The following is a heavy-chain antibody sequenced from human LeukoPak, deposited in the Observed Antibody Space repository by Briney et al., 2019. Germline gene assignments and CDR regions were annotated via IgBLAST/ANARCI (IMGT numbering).Heavy chain of an antibody. CDR3: ARFFYYDASRPPF. V-gene: IGHV4-61*02. CDR1: GGSISSGSYY. D-gene: IGHD3-16*01. CDR2: IYTSGST. J-gene: IGHJ4*02. Sequence: SETLSLTCTVSGGSISSGSYYWSWIRQPAGKGLEWIGRIYTSGSTNYNPSLKSRVSLSIDTSMNQFSLKVNSLTVADTAVYYCARFFYYDASRPPFRGQGTLVAVSS.